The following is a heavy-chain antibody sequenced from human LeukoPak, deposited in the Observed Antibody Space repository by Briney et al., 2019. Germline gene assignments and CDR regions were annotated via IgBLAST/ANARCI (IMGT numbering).Heavy chain of an antibody. CDR2: IYYSGST. CDR1: GGSISSGDYY. D-gene: IGHD1-7*01. CDR3: ARVPYNWNYGYFDY. Sequence: SQTLSLTCTVSGGSISSGDYYWSWIRQPPGKGLEWIGYIYYSGSTYYNPSLKSRVTISVDTSKNQFSLKLSSVTAADTAVYYCARVPYNWNYGYFDYWGQGTLVTVSS. J-gene: IGHJ4*02. V-gene: IGHV4-30-4*08.